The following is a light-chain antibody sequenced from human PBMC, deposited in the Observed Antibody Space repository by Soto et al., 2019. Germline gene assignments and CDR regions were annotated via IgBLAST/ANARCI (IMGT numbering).Light chain of an antibody. CDR1: QSVSSN. V-gene: IGKV3-15*01. J-gene: IGKJ4*01. CDR3: QQYYDWPLT. CDR2: GAS. Sequence: EIVMTQSPATLSVSPGERATLSCRASQSVSSNLAWYQQKPGQAPRLLIYGASTRATGIPARFSGIGSGTDFTLTISSLQPEDFVVYYCQQYYDWPLTFGGGTKVDIK.